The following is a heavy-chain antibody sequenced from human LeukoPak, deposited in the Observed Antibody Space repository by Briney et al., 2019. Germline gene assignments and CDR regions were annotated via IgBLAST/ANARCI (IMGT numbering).Heavy chain of an antibody. V-gene: IGHV3-33*01. D-gene: IGHD3-3*01. Sequence: GGSLRLSCAASGFTFSSYGMHWVRQAPGKGLEWVAVIWYDGSNKYYADSVKGRFTISRDNAKNTLYLQMNSLRAEDTAVYYCARENYDFWNRLEYYYYMDVWGKGTTVTVSS. CDR2: IWYDGSNK. CDR3: ARENYDFWNRLEYYYYMDV. CDR1: GFTFSSYG. J-gene: IGHJ6*03.